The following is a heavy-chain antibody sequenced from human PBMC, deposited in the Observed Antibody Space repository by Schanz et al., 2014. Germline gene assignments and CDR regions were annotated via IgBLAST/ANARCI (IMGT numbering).Heavy chain of an antibody. CDR1: GGTFSSDT. CDR3: ARAFGGYDPAGALDY. D-gene: IGHD5-12*01. V-gene: IGHV1-69*02. Sequence: QVHLVQSGAEVKKPGSSVKVSCKASGGTFSSDTFSWVRQAPGQGLEWMGRIISILGIPNYAQKFQGRVTFTADKSTSTAYMELRSLRSDDTAMYYCARAFGGYDPAGALDYWGQGTLVTVSS. J-gene: IGHJ4*02. CDR2: IISILGIP.